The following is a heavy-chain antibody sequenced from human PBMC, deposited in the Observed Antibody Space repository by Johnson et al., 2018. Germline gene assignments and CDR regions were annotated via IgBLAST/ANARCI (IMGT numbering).Heavy chain of an antibody. J-gene: IGHJ3*02. Sequence: QVQLVESGGGLVKPGGSLRLSCAASGFTFSGYSMNWVRQAPGKGLEWVAVISYDGSNKYYADSVKGRFTISRDNAKNSLYLQMNSLRAEDTAVYYCARGVYYGAFDIWGQGTMVTVSS. D-gene: IGHD2-8*01. CDR2: ISYDGSNK. CDR3: ARGVYYGAFDI. CDR1: GFTFSGYS. V-gene: IGHV3-30*03.